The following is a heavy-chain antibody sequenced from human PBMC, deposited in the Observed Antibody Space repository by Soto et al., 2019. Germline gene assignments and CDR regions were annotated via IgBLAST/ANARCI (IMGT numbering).Heavy chain of an antibody. Sequence: GGSLRLSCAASGFTFSTYAMAWVHQAPGKGLEWVSGVSASGLNTHYADSVKGRFTISRDSSKNTVSLEMTSLRAEDTAVYYCAKGGRQWLVTSDFNYWGQGALVTVSS. CDR3: AKGGRQWLVTSDFNY. J-gene: IGHJ4*02. CDR1: GFTFSTYA. CDR2: VSASGLNT. D-gene: IGHD6-19*01. V-gene: IGHV3-23*01.